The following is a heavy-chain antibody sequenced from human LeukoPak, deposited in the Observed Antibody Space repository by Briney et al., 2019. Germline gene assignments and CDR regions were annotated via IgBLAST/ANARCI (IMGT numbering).Heavy chain of an antibody. Sequence: GGSLRLSCAASGFTFSSYGMHWVRQAPGKGLEWVAVIWYDGSNKYYADSVKGRFTISRDNSKNTLYLQMNSLRAEDTAVYYCAKEGSYSSSRYRGDNWGQGTQVTVSS. CDR3: AKEGSYSSSRYRGDN. V-gene: IGHV3-33*06. J-gene: IGHJ4*02. D-gene: IGHD6-13*01. CDR1: GFTFSSYG. CDR2: IWYDGSNK.